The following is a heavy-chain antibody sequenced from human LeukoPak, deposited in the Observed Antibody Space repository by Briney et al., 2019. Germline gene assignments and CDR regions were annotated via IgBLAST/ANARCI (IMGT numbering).Heavy chain of an antibody. V-gene: IGHV3-7*05. D-gene: IGHD5-24*01. CDR1: GFTFSSFW. J-gene: IGHJ4*02. CDR2: NRQDGSVK. Sequence: GGSLRLSCAASGFTFSSFWMSWVRQASGKGLECVANNRQDGSVKNYVDSVKGRFTISRDNAKNSVYLQMNSLRAEDTAVYYCTRQTERDAYNRYWGQGTLVTVSS. CDR3: TRQTERDAYNRY.